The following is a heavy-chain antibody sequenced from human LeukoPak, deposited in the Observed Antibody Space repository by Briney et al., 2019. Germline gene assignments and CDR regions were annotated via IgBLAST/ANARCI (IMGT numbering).Heavy chain of an antibody. J-gene: IGHJ6*03. CDR1: GGSISSSSYY. D-gene: IGHD4-23*01. Sequence: SETLSLTCTVSGGSISSSSYYWGWIRQPPGKGLEWIGSIYYTGSTYYNPSLTISVDTSKNQFSLKLSSVTAADTAVYYCARLHYGGNYGYYYYMDVWGKGTTVTISS. CDR3: ARLHYGGNYGYYYYMDV. V-gene: IGHV4-39*01. CDR2: IYYTGST.